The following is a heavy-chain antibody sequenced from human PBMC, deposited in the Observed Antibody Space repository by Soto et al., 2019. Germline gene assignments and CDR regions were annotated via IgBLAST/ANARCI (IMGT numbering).Heavy chain of an antibody. CDR3: ASRGFSSTWYRWFDP. J-gene: IGHJ5*02. CDR1: GGSITNSSNY. CDR2: IYYGVNT. V-gene: IGHV4-39*01. Sequence: PSETLSLTCNVSGGSITNSSNYWVWIRQPAGKGLEWIGSIYYGVNTCYNPSLKSRVTISVDTSKSQFSLKLSSVTAADTAVYYCASRGFSSTWYRWFDPWGQGTLVTVSS. D-gene: IGHD6-13*01.